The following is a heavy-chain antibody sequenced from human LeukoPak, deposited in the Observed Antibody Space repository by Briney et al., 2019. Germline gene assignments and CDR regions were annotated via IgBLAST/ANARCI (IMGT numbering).Heavy chain of an antibody. V-gene: IGHV7-4-1*02. J-gene: IGHJ4*02. CDR3: ARGTYCSSTSCYDY. D-gene: IGHD2-2*01. Sequence: RASVKVSCKASGYTFTSYALNWGRQAPGQRLEWMGWINTNTGNPTYAQGFTGRFVFSLDTSVSTAYLQISSLKAEDTAVYYCARGTYCSSTSCYDYWGQGTLVTVSS. CDR2: INTNTGNP. CDR1: GYTFTSYA.